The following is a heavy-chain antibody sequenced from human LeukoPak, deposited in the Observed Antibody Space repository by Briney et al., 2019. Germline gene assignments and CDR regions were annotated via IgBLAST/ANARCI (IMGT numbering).Heavy chain of an antibody. CDR1: GGSISSSSYY. J-gene: IGHJ3*02. V-gene: IGHV4-39*01. Sequence: PSETLSPTCTVSGGSISSSSYYWGWIRQPPGKGLEWIGSIYYSGSTYYNPSLKSRVTISVDTSKNQFSLKLSSVTAADTAVYYCARHTKSRITMVRGSLGAFDIWGQGTMVTVSS. CDR2: IYYSGST. D-gene: IGHD3-10*01. CDR3: ARHTKSRITMVRGSLGAFDI.